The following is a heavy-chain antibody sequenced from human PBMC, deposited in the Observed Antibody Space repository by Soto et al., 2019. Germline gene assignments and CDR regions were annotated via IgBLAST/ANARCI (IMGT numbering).Heavy chain of an antibody. J-gene: IGHJ5*02. CDR2: ISLYSDGT. Sequence: ASVKVSCKTSGYTFSNYGITWVRQAPGQPLEWLGWISLYSDGTNYAQKFQGRVSMTTDTSTTAAYTELRSLRSDDTAVYYCARVVPGAEAWFRPWGQGTLVTVSS. D-gene: IGHD2-2*01. CDR3: ARVVPGAEAWFRP. V-gene: IGHV1-18*01. CDR1: GYTFSNYG.